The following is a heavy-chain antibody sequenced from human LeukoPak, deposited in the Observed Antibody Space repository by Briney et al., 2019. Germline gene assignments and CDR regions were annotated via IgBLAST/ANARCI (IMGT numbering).Heavy chain of an antibody. CDR3: ARDGPPYCGGDCYFDY. D-gene: IGHD2-21*02. V-gene: IGHV4-61*01. CDR1: GGSVSSNTYY. Sequence: SETLSLTCTVSGGSVSSNTYYWNWIRKSPGKGLEWVGFVYYSGRTKYNPSLKSRVTISVDRSKNQFSLKLSSVTAADTAVYYCARDGPPYCGGDCYFDYWGQGTLVTVSS. CDR2: VYYSGRT. J-gene: IGHJ4*02.